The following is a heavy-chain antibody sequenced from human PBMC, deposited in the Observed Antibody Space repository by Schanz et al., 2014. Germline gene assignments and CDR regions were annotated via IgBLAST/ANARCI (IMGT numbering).Heavy chain of an antibody. D-gene: IGHD2-15*01. CDR3: AKGMGYCSGGTCYDCYYYGLDV. V-gene: IGHV3-23*01. CDR1: GFTFSSYA. CDR2: LSGSGGSK. J-gene: IGHJ6*02. Sequence: EVQLLESRGGLVQPGGSLRLSCAASGFTFSSYAMSWVRQAPGKGLEWVSALSGSGGSKYYADSVKGRFTISRDNSENTLYLQRNSLSADDTAVFYCAKGMGYCSGGTCYDCYYYGLDVWGQGTTVTVSS.